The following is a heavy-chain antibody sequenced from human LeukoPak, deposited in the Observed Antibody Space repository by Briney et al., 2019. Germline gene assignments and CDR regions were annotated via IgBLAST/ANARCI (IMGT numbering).Heavy chain of an antibody. CDR1: GGSITDYF. CDR3: ARWGRAVAGT. J-gene: IGHJ4*02. V-gene: IGHV4-34*01. D-gene: IGHD6-19*01. CDR2: INHTGSS. Sequence: KPSETLSLTCALSGGSITDYFYNWVRQPPGKGLEWIGEINHTGSSTYNPSLKSRVTISVDKSKNQFSLKLSSVTAADTAVYYCARWGRAVAGTWGQGTLVTVSS.